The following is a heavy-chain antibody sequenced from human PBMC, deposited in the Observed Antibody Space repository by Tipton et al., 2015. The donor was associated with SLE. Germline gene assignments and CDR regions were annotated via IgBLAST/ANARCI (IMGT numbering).Heavy chain of an antibody. D-gene: IGHD7-27*01. Sequence: SLRLSCAASGFTFSSYAMSWVRQAPGKGLEWVSVIYSGGSTYYADSVKGRFTISRGNSKNTLYLQMNSLRAEDTAVYYCAKGPLRQLTGGRGPFDYWGRGPLVTVPS. CDR1: GFTFSSYA. J-gene: IGHJ4*02. CDR3: AKGPLRQLTGGRGPFDY. CDR2: IYSGGST. V-gene: IGHV3-23*03.